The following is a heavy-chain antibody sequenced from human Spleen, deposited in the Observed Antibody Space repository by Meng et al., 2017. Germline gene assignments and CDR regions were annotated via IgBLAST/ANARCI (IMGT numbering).Heavy chain of an antibody. CDR1: GWSFSDYY. CDR3: ARDRVGGTAAQFDY. D-gene: IGHD1-26*01. J-gene: IGHJ4*02. CDR2: INHSGST. Sequence: QVQLRQLGAGLLKPLETLSPTCVVSGWSFSDYYWSWIRQPPGKGLEWIGEINHSGSTNYNPSLESRATISVDTSQNNLSLNLNSVTAADTAVYYCARDRVGGTAAQFDYWGQGTLVTVSS. V-gene: IGHV4-34*01.